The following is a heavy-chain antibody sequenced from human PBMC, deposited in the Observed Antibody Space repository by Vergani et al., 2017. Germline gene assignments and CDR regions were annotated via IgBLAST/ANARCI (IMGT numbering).Heavy chain of an antibody. Sequence: QVQLQESGPGLVKPSQTLSLTCTVSGGSISSGSYYWSWIRQPAGKGLEWIGRIYTSGSTNYNPSLKSRVTISVDTSKNQFSLKLSSVTAADTAVYYCARMEYYDDSIENWFDPWGQGTLVTVSS. J-gene: IGHJ5*02. CDR1: GGSISSGSYY. CDR3: ARMEYYDDSIENWFDP. CDR2: IYTSGST. V-gene: IGHV4-61*02. D-gene: IGHD3-22*01.